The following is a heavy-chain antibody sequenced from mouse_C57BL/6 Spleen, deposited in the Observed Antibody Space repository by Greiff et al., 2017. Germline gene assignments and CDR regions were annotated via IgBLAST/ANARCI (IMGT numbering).Heavy chain of an antibody. CDR1: GYTFTSYG. Sequence: VQLQQSGAELARPGASVKLSCKASGYTFTSYGISWVKQRTGQGLEWIGEIYPRSGNTYYNEKVKGKATLTADKSSSTAYMELRSLTSEDSAVYFCARLLRSCYWYFDVWGTGTTVTVSS. CDR3: ARLLRSCYWYFDV. D-gene: IGHD1-1*01. CDR2: IYPRSGNT. J-gene: IGHJ1*03. V-gene: IGHV1-81*01.